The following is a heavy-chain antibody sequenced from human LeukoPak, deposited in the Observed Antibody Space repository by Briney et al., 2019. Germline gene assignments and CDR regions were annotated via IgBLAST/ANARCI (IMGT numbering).Heavy chain of an antibody. CDR2: IKQDGSEK. V-gene: IGHV3-7*01. CDR3: ASLDTSMVNGDY. Sequence: PGGSLRLSCAASGFTFSRYWMSWVRQAPGKGLEWVANIKQDGSEKYYVDSVKGRFTISRDNAKNSLYLQMNSLRAEDTAVYFCASLDTSMVNGDYWGQRTLVTVSS. CDR1: GFTFSRYW. J-gene: IGHJ4*02. D-gene: IGHD5-18*01.